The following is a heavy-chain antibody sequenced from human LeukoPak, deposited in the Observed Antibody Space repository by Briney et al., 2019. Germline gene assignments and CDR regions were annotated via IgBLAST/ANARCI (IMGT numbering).Heavy chain of an antibody. Sequence: PSETLSLTCTVSGGSISRGGYYWSWIRQPAGKGLEWIGQIYTSGSTNYNPSLKSRVTMSVDTSTNQVSLKLSSVTAADTAVYYCARAPAAYYMDVWGKGTTVTVSS. V-gene: IGHV4-61*09. J-gene: IGHJ6*03. CDR2: IYTSGST. CDR3: ARAPAAYYMDV. D-gene: IGHD2-2*01. CDR1: GGSISRGGYY.